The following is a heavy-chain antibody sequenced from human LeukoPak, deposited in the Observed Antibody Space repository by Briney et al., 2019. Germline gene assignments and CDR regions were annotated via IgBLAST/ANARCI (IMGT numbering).Heavy chain of an antibody. CDR3: ARLNWGSYWFDP. CDR2: IQNSGRT. Sequence: SETLSLTCTVSGGSISNYYWSCIRQPPGKGLEWIGYIQNSGRTNYNPSLKSRVTISVNTSKNQFSLKLSSVTAADTAVYYCARLNWGSYWFDPWGQGTLVTVSS. V-gene: IGHV4-59*01. D-gene: IGHD7-27*01. J-gene: IGHJ5*02. CDR1: GGSISNYY.